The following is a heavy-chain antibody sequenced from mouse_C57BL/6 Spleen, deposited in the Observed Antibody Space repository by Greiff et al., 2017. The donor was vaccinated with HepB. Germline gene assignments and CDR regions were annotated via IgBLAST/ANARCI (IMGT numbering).Heavy chain of an antibody. V-gene: IGHV5-4*01. CDR3: ASHYDYDRWGHFDY. CDR1: GFTFSSYA. D-gene: IGHD2-4*01. J-gene: IGHJ2*01. Sequence: EVQVVESGGGLVKPGGSLKLSCAASGFTFSSYAMSWVRQTPEKRLEWVATISDGGSYTYYPDNVKGRFTISRDNAKNNLYLQMSHLKSEDTAMYDCASHYDYDRWGHFDYWGQGTTLTVSS. CDR2: ISDGGSYT.